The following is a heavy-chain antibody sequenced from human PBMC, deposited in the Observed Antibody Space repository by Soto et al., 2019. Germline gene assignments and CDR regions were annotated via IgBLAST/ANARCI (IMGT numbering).Heavy chain of an antibody. CDR3: ARNGRSWFGEPSHYMDV. Sequence: SETLSLTCTVSGGSISSGGYYWSWIRQHPGKGLEWIGYIYYSGSTYYNPSLKSRVTISVDTSKNQFSLKLSSVTAADTAVYYCARNGRSWFGEPSHYMDVWGKGTTVTVSS. CDR2: IYYSGST. J-gene: IGHJ6*03. CDR1: GGSISSGGYY. V-gene: IGHV4-31*03. D-gene: IGHD3-10*01.